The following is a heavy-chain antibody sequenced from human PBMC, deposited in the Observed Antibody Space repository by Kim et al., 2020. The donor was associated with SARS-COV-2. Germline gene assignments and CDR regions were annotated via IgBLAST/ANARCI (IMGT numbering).Heavy chain of an antibody. CDR2: ISYDGSNK. CDR1: GFTFSSYA. D-gene: IGHD2-21*02. V-gene: IGHV3-30*04. J-gene: IGHJ5*02. Sequence: GGSLRLSCAASGFTFSSYAMHWVRQAPGKGLEWVAVISYDGSNKYYADSVKGRFTISRDNSKNTLYLQMNSLRAEDTAVYYCARDSSSWFSSMVTAIRDGYNWFDPWGQGTLVTVSS. CDR3: ARDSSSWFSSMVTAIRDGYNWFDP.